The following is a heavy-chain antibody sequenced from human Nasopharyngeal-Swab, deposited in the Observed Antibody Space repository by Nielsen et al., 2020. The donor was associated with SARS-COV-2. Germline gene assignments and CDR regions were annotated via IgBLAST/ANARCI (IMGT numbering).Heavy chain of an antibody. D-gene: IGHD3-3*01. V-gene: IGHV3-7*01. CDR2: IKQDGSEI. J-gene: IGHJ4*02. CDR1: GFTFSNYW. Sequence: GESLKISCAASGFTFSNYWMSWVRQAPGKGLEWVANIKQDGSEIYYVDSLKGRFTISRDNAKNSLYLQMNSLRAEDTAVYYYARLKYDFWNGPPEDYWGQGTLVTVSS. CDR3: ARLKYDFWNGPPEDY.